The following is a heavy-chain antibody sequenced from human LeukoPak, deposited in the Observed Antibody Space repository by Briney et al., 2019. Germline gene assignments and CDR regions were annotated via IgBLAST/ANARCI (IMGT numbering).Heavy chain of an antibody. D-gene: IGHD7-27*01. V-gene: IGHV3-13*01. CDR2: IGTAGET. J-gene: IGHJ2*01. Sequence: GGSLRLSCAASGFTLRGHDMHWVRQTPGKGLERVSAIGTAGETYYPGSLEDRFTISRENAKNFLYLQMNSLGAGDTAVYYCARDEIPGDDNWYFDLWGRGTLVTVSS. CDR3: ARDEIPGDDNWYFDL. CDR1: GFTLRGHD.